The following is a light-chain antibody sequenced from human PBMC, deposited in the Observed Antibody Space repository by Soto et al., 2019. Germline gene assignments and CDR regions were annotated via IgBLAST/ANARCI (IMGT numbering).Light chain of an antibody. V-gene: IGKV3-15*01. CDR1: QSVNSN. CDR2: GAS. J-gene: IGKJ2*01. CDR3: HQYTYWPYT. Sequence: EIVMTQSPATLSVSPGERATLSCRASQSVNSNLAWYQQKPGQAPRLLIYGASTRATGIPARFSGSGSGTEFTLTISSLQSEDFTVYYCHQYTYWPYTLGQGTKLEIK.